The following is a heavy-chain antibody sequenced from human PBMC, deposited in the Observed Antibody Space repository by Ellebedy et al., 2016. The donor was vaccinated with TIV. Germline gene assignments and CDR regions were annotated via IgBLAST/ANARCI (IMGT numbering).Heavy chain of an antibody. CDR2: ISWNGDTT. Sequence: PGGSLRLSCTASGFTFDDVSMHWVRQAPGKGLEWVSLISWNGDTTYYADSVRGRFTIARDNSKNSLHLQMNRLTIDDTARYLCAKDGGLPHYGMDAWGQGTTVTVSS. J-gene: IGHJ6*02. V-gene: IGHV3-43*01. CDR3: AKDGGLPHYGMDA. CDR1: GFTFDDVS. D-gene: IGHD3-10*01.